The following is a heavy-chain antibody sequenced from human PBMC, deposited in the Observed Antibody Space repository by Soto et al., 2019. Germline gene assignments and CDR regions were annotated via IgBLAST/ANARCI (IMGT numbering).Heavy chain of an antibody. Sequence: QVQLVESGGGVVQPGRSLRLSCAASGFTFSSYGMHWVRQAPGKGLEWVAVISYDGSNKYYADSVKGRFTISRDNSKNTLYLQMNSLRAEDTAVYYCAKDQEPPDYDLVYWGQGTLVTVSS. CDR2: ISYDGSNK. V-gene: IGHV3-30*18. CDR1: GFTFSSYG. CDR3: AKDQEPPDYDLVY. J-gene: IGHJ4*02. D-gene: IGHD4-17*01.